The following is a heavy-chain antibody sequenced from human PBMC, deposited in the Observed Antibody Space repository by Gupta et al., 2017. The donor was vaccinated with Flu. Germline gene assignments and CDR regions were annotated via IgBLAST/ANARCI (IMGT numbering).Heavy chain of an antibody. CDR3: TRFLGYRVAFDI. CDR1: GFTFGDYA. CDR2: IRSKAYGGTT. D-gene: IGHD2-15*01. Sequence: EVQLVESGGGLVQPGRSLRLSCTASGFTFGDYAMSWVRQAPGKGLEWVGFIRSKAYGGTTEYAASVKGRFTISRDDSKSIAYLQMNSLKTEDTAVYYCTRFLGYRVAFDIWGQGTMVTVSS. J-gene: IGHJ3*02. V-gene: IGHV3-49*04.